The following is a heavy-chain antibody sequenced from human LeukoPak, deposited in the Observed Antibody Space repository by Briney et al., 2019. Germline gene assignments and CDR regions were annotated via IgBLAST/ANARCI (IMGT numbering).Heavy chain of an antibody. CDR1: GYMFSSYG. D-gene: IGHD3-22*01. Sequence: ASLKVSCKASGYMFSSYGISWVRQAPGQGLEWMGWISANNGNANYAQKLQGRVTMTRDTSTSTAYMELRSLRSDDTAVYYCARDVSHRLFYDSSGYYILFDYWGQGTLVTVSS. CDR3: ARDVSHRLFYDSSGYYILFDY. V-gene: IGHV1-18*01. J-gene: IGHJ4*02. CDR2: ISANNGNA.